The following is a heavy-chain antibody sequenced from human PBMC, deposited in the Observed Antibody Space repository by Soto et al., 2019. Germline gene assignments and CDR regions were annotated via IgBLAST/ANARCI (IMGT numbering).Heavy chain of an antibody. D-gene: IGHD1-20*01. CDR2: INHSGST. J-gene: IGHJ6*02. CDR3: ARGGLYNWKDRNYRMDV. V-gene: IGHV4-34*01. CDR1: GGSFSGYY. Sequence: SETLSLTCAVYGGSFSGYYWSWIRQPPGKGLEWIGEINHSGSTNYNPSLKSRVTISVDTSKNQFSLKVSSVTAADTAVYYCARGGLYNWKDRNYRMDVWGQGTTVTVSS.